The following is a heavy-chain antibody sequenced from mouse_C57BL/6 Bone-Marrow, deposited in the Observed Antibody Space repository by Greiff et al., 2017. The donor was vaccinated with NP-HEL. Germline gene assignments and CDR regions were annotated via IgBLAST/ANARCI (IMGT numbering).Heavy chain of an antibody. Sequence: EVHLVESGGGLVQPKGSLKLSCAASGFSFNTYAMNWVRQAPGKGLEWVARIRSKSNNYATYYADSVKDRFTISRDDSESMLYLQMNNLKTEDTAMYYCVRQNYYGSSPYWYFDVWGTGTTVTVSS. D-gene: IGHD1-1*01. CDR1: GFSFNTYA. V-gene: IGHV10-1*01. CDR3: VRQNYYGSSPYWYFDV. J-gene: IGHJ1*03. CDR2: IRSKSNNYAT.